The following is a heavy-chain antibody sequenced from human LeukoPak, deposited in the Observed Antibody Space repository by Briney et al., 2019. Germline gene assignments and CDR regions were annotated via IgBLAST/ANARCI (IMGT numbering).Heavy chain of an antibody. D-gene: IGHD3-10*01. Sequence: PGGSLRLSCAASGFTFSNYWMTWVRQAPGKGLEWVANIKKDGSEKNYVDSVKGRFTISRDNSKNTLYLQMNSLRAEDTAVYYCARLPSFGSGRGHFDYWGQGTLVTVSS. CDR1: GFTFSNYW. J-gene: IGHJ4*02. V-gene: IGHV3-7*03. CDR2: IKKDGSEK. CDR3: ARLPSFGSGRGHFDY.